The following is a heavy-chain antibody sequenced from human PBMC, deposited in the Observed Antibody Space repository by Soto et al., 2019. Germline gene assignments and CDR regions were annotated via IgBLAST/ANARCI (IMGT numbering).Heavy chain of an antibody. CDR2: IRPKNGNT. Sequence: QVHLVQSGAEVKKPGASVKVSCKASGYTFTSYGITWVRQAPGQGIEWMGWIRPKNGNTDYAQKLQGRVIVTRDTATSTAYMQLRSLRSDDTAVYYCARGRYGDYWGQGALVTVSP. CDR3: ARGRYGDY. D-gene: IGHD1-1*01. V-gene: IGHV1-18*01. CDR1: GYTFTSYG. J-gene: IGHJ4*02.